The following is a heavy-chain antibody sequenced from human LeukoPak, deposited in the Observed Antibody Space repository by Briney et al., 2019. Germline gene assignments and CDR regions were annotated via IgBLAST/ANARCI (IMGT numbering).Heavy chain of an antibody. CDR2: IIPIFGTA. V-gene: IGHV1-69*13. CDR1: GGTFSSYA. CDR3: ARGPLLWFGEFTD. Sequence: SVKVSCKASGGTFSSYAISWVRQAPGQGLEWMGGIIPIFGTANYAQKFQGRVTIAADESTSTAYMELSSLRSEDTAVYYCARGPLLWFGEFTDWGQGTLVTVSS. J-gene: IGHJ4*02. D-gene: IGHD3-10*01.